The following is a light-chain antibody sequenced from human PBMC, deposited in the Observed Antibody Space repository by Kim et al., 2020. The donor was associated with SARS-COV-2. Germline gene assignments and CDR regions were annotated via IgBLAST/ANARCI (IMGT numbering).Light chain of an antibody. CDR2: DAS. V-gene: IGKV1-27*01. J-gene: IGKJ1*01. Sequence: DIQLTQSPSSLSASVGDGVTIACRADQVISNYLAWYQRKPGRPHTLLIYDASGLQSGVPSRFSGSRSGTDFTLTISSLQPEDVGTYYCQQYDSVPWTFGQGTKVDIK. CDR1: QVISNY. CDR3: QQYDSVPWT.